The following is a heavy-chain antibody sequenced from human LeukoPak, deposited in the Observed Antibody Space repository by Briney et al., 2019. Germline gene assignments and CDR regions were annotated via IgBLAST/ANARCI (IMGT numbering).Heavy chain of an antibody. CDR1: GGSISSNY. D-gene: IGHD1-26*01. CDR3: ARREKDAFDI. Sequence: SETLSLTCTVSGGSISSNYWIWIRQSPGKGLEWIGYFYYSGSTNYNPSLKTPVTISVDTSKNQFSLKLSSVTAADTAVYYCARREKDAFDIWGQGQWSPSLQ. V-gene: IGHV4-59*01. CDR2: FYYSGST. J-gene: IGHJ3*02.